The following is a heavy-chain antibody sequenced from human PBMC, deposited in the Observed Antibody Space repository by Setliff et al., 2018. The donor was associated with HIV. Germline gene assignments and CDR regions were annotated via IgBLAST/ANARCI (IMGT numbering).Heavy chain of an antibody. CDR1: GFTFSNAW. CDR3: ALMLRGIPF. V-gene: IGHV3-15*01. Sequence: PWGSLRLSCAASGFTFSNAWMSWVRQAPGKGLEWVGRIKSKTDGGTTDYAAPVKGRFTISRDESKTALFLQMNSLRTEDAAIYYCALMLRGIPFWGRGTLVTVSS. CDR2: IKSKTDGGTT. J-gene: IGHJ4*02. D-gene: IGHD3-10*01.